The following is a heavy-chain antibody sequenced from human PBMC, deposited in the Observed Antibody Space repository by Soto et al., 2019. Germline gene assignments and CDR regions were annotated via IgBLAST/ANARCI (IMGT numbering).Heavy chain of an antibody. CDR2: TIPVFNTA. J-gene: IGHJ3*02. V-gene: IGHV1-69*01. D-gene: IGHD3-10*01. Sequence: QVQLEQSGAEVKKPGSSVKVSCKASGGTLSDHGVAWLRQAPGQGLEWMGGTIPVFNTAKYAQKFQGRVTVTTDQFTNIAYMALSSLSSEDTAFYFCARGVYGSGNYYTGPSAFDIWGQGKMVIVSS. CDR1: GGTLSDHG. CDR3: ARGVYGSGNYYTGPSAFDI.